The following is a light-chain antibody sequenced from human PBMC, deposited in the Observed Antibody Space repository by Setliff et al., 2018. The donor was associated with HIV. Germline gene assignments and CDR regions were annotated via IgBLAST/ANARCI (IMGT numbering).Light chain of an antibody. CDR1: SSDVGGYNY. CDR3: SSNTSSSPLYV. CDR2: EVS. J-gene: IGLJ1*01. Sequence: QSALTQPASVSGSPGQSITISCTGASSDVGGYNYVSWYQQHPGKAPKLMIYEVSNRPSGVSNRFSGSKSGNTASLTISRLQAEDEADYFCSSNTSSSPLYVFATGTKVTVL. V-gene: IGLV2-14*01.